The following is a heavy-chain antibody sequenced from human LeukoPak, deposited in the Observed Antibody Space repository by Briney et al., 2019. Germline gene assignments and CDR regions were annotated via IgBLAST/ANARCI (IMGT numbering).Heavy chain of an antibody. CDR1: GFTVSSTY. Sequence: GGSLRLSCAASGFTVSSTYMSWVRQAPGKGLEWVSVIESGGRTYYADPVKGRFTISRDSSKNTLYLQMNSLRAEDTAFYFCARENGHIYGYAFLDQWGQGTLVTVSS. CDR3: ARENGHIYGYAFLDQ. V-gene: IGHV3-53*01. CDR2: IESGGRT. J-gene: IGHJ4*02. D-gene: IGHD5-18*01.